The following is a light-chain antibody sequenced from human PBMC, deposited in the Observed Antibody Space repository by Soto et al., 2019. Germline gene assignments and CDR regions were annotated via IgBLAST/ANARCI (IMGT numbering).Light chain of an antibody. CDR3: CSYTGSYTFV. V-gene: IGLV2-11*01. CDR2: DVT. J-gene: IGLJ1*01. Sequence: QSALTQPRSVSGSPGQSVTISCTGTSSDVGGYNYVSWYQQHPGKAPKLMIYDVTKRPSGVPDRFSGSKSGNTASLTISGLQAEDEADYYCCSYTGSYTFVFGIGTKVTAL. CDR1: SSDVGGYNY.